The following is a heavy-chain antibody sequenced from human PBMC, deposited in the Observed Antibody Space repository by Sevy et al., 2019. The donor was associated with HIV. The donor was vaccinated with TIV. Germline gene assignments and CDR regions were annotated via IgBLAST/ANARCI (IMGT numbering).Heavy chain of an antibody. CDR2: ISSSSSYI. V-gene: IGHV3-21*01. CDR3: AKGGGKGTFFDY. D-gene: IGHD2-15*01. CDR1: GFTFSSYS. Sequence: GGSLRLSCAASGFTFSSYSMNWVRQAPGKGLEWVSSISSSSSYIYYADSVKGRFTSSRDNAKNSLYLQMNSLRAEDTAVYYCAKGGGKGTFFDYWGQGTLVTVSS. J-gene: IGHJ4*02.